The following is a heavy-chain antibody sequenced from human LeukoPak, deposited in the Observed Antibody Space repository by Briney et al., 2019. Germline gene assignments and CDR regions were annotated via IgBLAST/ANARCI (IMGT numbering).Heavy chain of an antibody. V-gene: IGHV3-33*01. J-gene: IGHJ3*01. D-gene: IGHD2-2*01. CDR3: ARPYCSRTDCYADAFDV. Sequence: GGSLRLSCAASGFTFSSYAMHWVRQAPGKRLEWVAVIWYDGSNENYGDSVKGRFTISRDNSKNTLYLQMSSLRAEDTAVYYCARPYCSRTDCYADAFDVWGQGTMVTVSS. CDR1: GFTFSSYA. CDR2: IWYDGSNE.